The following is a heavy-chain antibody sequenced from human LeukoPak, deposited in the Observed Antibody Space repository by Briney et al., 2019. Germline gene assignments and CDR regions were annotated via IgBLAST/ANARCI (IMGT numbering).Heavy chain of an antibody. D-gene: IGHD6-19*01. CDR1: GYTFTGYY. J-gene: IGHJ4*02. V-gene: IGHV1-2*02. Sequence: ASVKVSCKASGYTFTGYYMHWVRQAPGQGLEWMGWINPNSGGTNYAQKFQGRVTMTRDTSISTAYMELSRLRSDDTAVYYCARVRGNSSGWYVDFDYWGQGTLVTVPS. CDR3: ARVRGNSSGWYVDFDY. CDR2: INPNSGGT.